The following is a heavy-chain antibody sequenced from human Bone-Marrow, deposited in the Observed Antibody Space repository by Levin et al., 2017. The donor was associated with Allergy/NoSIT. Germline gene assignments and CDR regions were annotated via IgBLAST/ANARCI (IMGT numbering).Heavy chain of an antibody. D-gene: IGHD3-3*01. CDR2: IIPIFGPA. CDR1: GGTFNTYA. V-gene: IGHV1-69*06. CDR3: ARASTPRFLEWLSYF. Sequence: SVKVSCKASGGTFNTYAISWVRQAPGQGLEWVGGIIPIFGPAHYAQKFQDRVTISADTSTSTVFMEMRGLSFEDTAMYFCARASTPRFLEWLSYFWGQGTLVTVSS. J-gene: IGHJ4*02.